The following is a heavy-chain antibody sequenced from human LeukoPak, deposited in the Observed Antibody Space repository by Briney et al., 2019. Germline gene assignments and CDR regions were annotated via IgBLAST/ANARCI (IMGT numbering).Heavy chain of an antibody. J-gene: IGHJ4*02. D-gene: IGHD3-22*01. CDR3: ARASYSYDINGWVPFDY. CDR1: GGSISSYY. Sequence: KTSETLSLTCTVSGGSISSYYWSWIRQPPGKGLEWIGRIYTSGSTNYNPSLKSRVTISGDTSKNQFSLRLSSVTAADTAVYYCARASYSYDINGWVPFDYWGQGTLVTVSS. CDR2: IYTSGST. V-gene: IGHV4-4*08.